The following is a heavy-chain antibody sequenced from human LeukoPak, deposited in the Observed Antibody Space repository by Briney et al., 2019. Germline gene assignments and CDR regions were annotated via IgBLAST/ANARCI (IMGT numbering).Heavy chain of an antibody. Sequence: PSGTLSLTCGVSGGSISGTNWWSWVRQPPGQGLAWIGEISLAGQTNYNPSLNGRVTMSLDKSSNQLSLHLTSVTAADTATYFCSRESGPFRPFGYWGQGTLVIVSS. CDR1: GGSISGTNW. V-gene: IGHV4-4*02. CDR3: SRESGPFRPFGY. J-gene: IGHJ4*02. CDR2: ISLAGQT. D-gene: IGHD1-26*01.